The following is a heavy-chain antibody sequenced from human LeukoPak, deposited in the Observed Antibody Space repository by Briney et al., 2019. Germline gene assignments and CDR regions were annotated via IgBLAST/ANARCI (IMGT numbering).Heavy chain of an antibody. CDR1: GGSISSGGYY. CDR3: ARYCSSTSCTYYYYYGMDV. CDR2: IYYSGST. V-gene: IGHV4-31*03. Sequence: PSETLSLTCTVSGGSISSGGYYWSWIRQHPGKGLEWIGYIYYSGSTYYNPSLKSRVTISVDTSKNRFSLKLSSVTAADTAVYYCARYCSSTSCTYYYYYGMDVWGKGTTVTVSS. D-gene: IGHD2-2*01. J-gene: IGHJ6*04.